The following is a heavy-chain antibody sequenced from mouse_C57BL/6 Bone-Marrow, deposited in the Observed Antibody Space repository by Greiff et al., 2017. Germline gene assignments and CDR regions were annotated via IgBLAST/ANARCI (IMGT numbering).Heavy chain of an antibody. D-gene: IGHD4-1*01. Sequence: VQLQQSGAELVRPGASVTLSCKASGYTFTDYEMHWVKQTPVHGLEWIGAIDPETGGTAYNQKFKGKATLTADKSSSTAYMELRSLTSEDSAVYDCTKAGAGGLDYWGQGTTLTVSS. CDR2: IDPETGGT. CDR3: TKAGAGGLDY. J-gene: IGHJ2*01. CDR1: GYTFTDYE. V-gene: IGHV1-15*01.